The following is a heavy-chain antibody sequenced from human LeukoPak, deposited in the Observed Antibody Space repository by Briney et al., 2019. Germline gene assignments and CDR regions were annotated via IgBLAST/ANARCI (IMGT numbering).Heavy chain of an antibody. J-gene: IGHJ6*02. CDR3: ASRNEPYYYYGMDV. D-gene: IGHD1-14*01. CDR2: INHSGST. CDR1: GGSFSGYS. Sequence: SETLSLTCAVYGGSFSGYSWSWIRQPPGKGLEWIGEINHSGSTNYNPSLKSRVTISVDTSKNQFSLKLSSVTAADTAVYYCASRNEPYYYYGMDVWGQGTTVTVSS. V-gene: IGHV4-34*01.